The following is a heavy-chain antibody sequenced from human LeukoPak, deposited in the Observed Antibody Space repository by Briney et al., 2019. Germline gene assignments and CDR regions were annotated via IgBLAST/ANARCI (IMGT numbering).Heavy chain of an antibody. J-gene: IGHJ6*02. Sequence: GGSLRLSCAASGFTFSSYAMSWVRQAPGKGLEWVSAISGSGGSTCYADSVKGRFTISRDNSKNTLYLQMNSLRAEDTAVYYCAKGIAAAGTTYGMDVWGQGTTVTVSS. CDR1: GFTFSSYA. CDR2: ISGSGGST. CDR3: AKGIAAAGTTYGMDV. D-gene: IGHD6-13*01. V-gene: IGHV3-23*01.